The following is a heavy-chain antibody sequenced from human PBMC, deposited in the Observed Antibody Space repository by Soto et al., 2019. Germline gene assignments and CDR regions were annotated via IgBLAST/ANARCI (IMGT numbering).Heavy chain of an antibody. Sequence: GGSLRLSCAASGFTFSSYAMIWVRQAPGKGLEWVSAISGSGGSTYYADSVKGRFTISRDNSKNTLYLQMNSLRAEDTAVYYCAKAVELWFGYYYGMDVWGQGTTVTVSS. D-gene: IGHD3-10*01. CDR3: AKAVELWFGYYYGMDV. J-gene: IGHJ6*02. CDR1: GFTFSSYA. V-gene: IGHV3-23*01. CDR2: ISGSGGST.